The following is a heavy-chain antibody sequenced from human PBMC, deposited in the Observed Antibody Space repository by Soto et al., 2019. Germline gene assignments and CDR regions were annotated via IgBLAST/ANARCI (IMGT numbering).Heavy chain of an antibody. CDR1: GYTFSNYG. Sequence: QVQLVQSGGEVKRPGASVKVSCKTSGYTFSNYGITWVRQAPGQPLEWLGWISLYSDGANYAQKFQGRVSMTTDTSTTTAHMELRSLSSDDTAVYYCARVVPGAEAWFGPWGQGTLVTVSS. CDR3: ARVVPGAEAWFGP. CDR2: ISLYSDGA. V-gene: IGHV1-18*01. D-gene: IGHD2-2*01. J-gene: IGHJ5*02.